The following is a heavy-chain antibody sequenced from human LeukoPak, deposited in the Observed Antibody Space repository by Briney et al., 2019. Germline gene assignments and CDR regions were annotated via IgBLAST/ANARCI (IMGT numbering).Heavy chain of an antibody. CDR1: GGSISSGNW. V-gene: IGHV4-4*02. CDR2: IFPGGSS. J-gene: IGHJ4*02. CDR3: ARVRGVAVAADRAFDY. Sequence: SGTLSLTCAVSGGSISSGNWWSWVRQSPGKGLEWIGEIFPGGSSNSNTSLKSRVTISIDKSKNQFSLKLTSVTAADTAVYYCARVRGVAVAADRAFDYWGQGTLVTVSS. D-gene: IGHD6-19*01.